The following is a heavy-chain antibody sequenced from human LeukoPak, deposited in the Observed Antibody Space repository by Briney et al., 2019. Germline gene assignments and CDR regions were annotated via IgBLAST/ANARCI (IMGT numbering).Heavy chain of an antibody. CDR1: GGSFSGYY. CDR2: INHSGGT. Sequence: SETLSLTCAVYGGSFSGYYWSWIRQPPGKGLEWIGEINHSGGTNYNPSLKSRVTISVDTSKNQFSLKLSSVTAADTAVYYCAREAVTGIAAAGIGFDPWGQGTLVTVSS. D-gene: IGHD6-13*01. V-gene: IGHV4-34*01. J-gene: IGHJ5*02. CDR3: AREAVTGIAAAGIGFDP.